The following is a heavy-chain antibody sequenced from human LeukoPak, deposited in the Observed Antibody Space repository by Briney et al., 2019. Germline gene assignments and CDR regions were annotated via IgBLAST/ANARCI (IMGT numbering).Heavy chain of an antibody. J-gene: IGHJ4*02. Sequence: GGSLRLSCAASGFNFNTFGMHWVRQAPGKGLEWVGVISNDGRNHYYGDSVRGRFTISRDNSNNTLYLQMDSLRAEDTAFYYCEKVLFGDYGSYFDSWGPGTLVTVSS. V-gene: IGHV3-30*18. CDR2: ISNDGRNH. D-gene: IGHD4-17*01. CDR3: EKVLFGDYGSYFDS. CDR1: GFNFNTFG.